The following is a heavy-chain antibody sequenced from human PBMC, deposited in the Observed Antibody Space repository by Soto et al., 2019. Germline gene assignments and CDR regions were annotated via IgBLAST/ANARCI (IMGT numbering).Heavy chain of an antibody. CDR2: ISSTTNYI. J-gene: IGHJ4*02. V-gene: IGHV3-21*06. CDR3: ARECEGLTSNFDY. CDR1: GFTFTRYS. Sequence: PGGSLRLSCAASGFTFTRYSMNWVRQAPGKGLEWVSSISSTTNYIYYGDSMKGRFTISRDNAKNSLYLEMNSLRAEDTAVYCCARECEGLTSNFDYWGQGTLVTVSS.